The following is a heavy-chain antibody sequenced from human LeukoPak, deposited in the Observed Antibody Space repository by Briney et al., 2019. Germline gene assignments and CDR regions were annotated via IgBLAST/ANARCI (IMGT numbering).Heavy chain of an antibody. CDR3: ARDMGYYDSGSYRSLDYFDY. CDR2: INPSGGST. J-gene: IGHJ4*02. V-gene: IGHV1-46*01. CDR1: GYTFTSYY. Sequence: ASVKVSCKASGYTFTSYYMHWVRQAPGQGLEWMGIINPSGGSTSYAQKFQGRVTMTRDTSTSTVYMELSSLRSEDTAVYYCARDMGYYDSGSYRSLDYFDYWGQGTLVTVSS. D-gene: IGHD3-10*01.